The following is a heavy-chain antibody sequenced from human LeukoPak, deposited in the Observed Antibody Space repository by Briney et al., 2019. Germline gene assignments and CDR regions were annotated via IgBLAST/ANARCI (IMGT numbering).Heavy chain of an antibody. J-gene: IGHJ6*03. CDR3: ATGYSASKRSYFYYMGV. V-gene: IGHV3-21*01. CDR2: ISSTSSYI. Sequence: GGSLRLSCAASTFTFTTYSMIWVRQAPGKGLEWVSSISSTSSYIYYADSVRGRFTISRDNAKNSLYLQMNSLRAEDTVVYYCATGYSASKRSYFYYMGVWGKGTTVTVSS. CDR1: TFTFTTYS. D-gene: IGHD5-12*01.